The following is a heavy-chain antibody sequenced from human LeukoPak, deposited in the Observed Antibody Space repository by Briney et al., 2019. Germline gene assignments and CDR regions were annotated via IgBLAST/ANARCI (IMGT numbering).Heavy chain of an antibody. V-gene: IGHV1-3*01. CDR1: GYAFISYV. J-gene: IGHJ4*02. CDR2: INPDNGNT. D-gene: IGHD5-18*01. CDR3: ARDRNTAMALPDY. Sequence: ASVKVSCKASGYAFISYVIHWVRQAPGQRLEWMGWINPDNGNTEYSQRFQGRVTMTRDTSTSTVYMELSSLRSEDTAVYYCARDRNTAMALPDYWGQGTLVTVSS.